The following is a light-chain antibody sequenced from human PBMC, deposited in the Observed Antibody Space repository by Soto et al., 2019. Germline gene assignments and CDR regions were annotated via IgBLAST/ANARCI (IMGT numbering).Light chain of an antibody. V-gene: IGLV2-14*03. CDR1: SSDVGAYNY. CDR3: SSFTRSNSYV. CDR2: DVS. Sequence: QSAPTQPASVSGSPGQSITISCTGTSSDVGAYNYVSWYQQHPGKVPKLMIYDVSDRPSGVSNRFSGSKSGNTASLTISGIQAEDEADYYCSSFTRSNSYVFGTGTKLTVL. J-gene: IGLJ1*01.